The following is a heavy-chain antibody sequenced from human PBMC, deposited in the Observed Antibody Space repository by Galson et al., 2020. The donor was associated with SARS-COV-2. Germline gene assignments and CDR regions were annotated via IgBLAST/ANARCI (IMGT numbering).Heavy chain of an antibody. CDR1: GFTFSSYG. V-gene: IGHV3-33*01. J-gene: IGHJ6*02. Sequence: GGSLRLSCAASGFTFSSYGMHWGRQAPGKGLEWVGVIWHDGSNKYYADSVKGRFTFSRANSTNTLYLQMNSLRAEDTAVYYCARDGKHYDILTGYYNVAYYYYYGMDVWGQGTTVTVSS. D-gene: IGHD3-9*01. CDR3: ARDGKHYDILTGYYNVAYYYYYGMDV. CDR2: IWHDGSNK.